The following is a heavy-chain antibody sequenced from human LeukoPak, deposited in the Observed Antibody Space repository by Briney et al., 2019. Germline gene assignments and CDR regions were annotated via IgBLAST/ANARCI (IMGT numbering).Heavy chain of an antibody. Sequence: AGSLTLSCAASGFTFSDYGMHWLRQAPGKGLEWVAFIRYGGSNKYYADPVKGRITTSRANTKNTLYLQMSSLRAGATAVYYCAKVGSGWFINWFDAWGQGSLVTVSS. V-gene: IGHV3-30*02. CDR1: GFTFSDYG. D-gene: IGHD3-22*01. CDR2: IRYGGSNK. J-gene: IGHJ5*02. CDR3: AKVGSGWFINWFDA.